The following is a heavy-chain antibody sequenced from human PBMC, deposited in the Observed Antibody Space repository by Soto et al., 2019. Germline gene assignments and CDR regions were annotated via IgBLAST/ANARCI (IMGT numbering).Heavy chain of an antibody. J-gene: IGHJ5*02. CDR1: GGSISSGGYY. CDR2: IYYSGST. V-gene: IGHV4-31*03. Sequence: QVQLQESGPGLVKPSQTLSLTCTASGGSISSGGYYWSWIRQHPGKGLEWIGYIYYSGSTYYNPSLTSRVTRSVDTSKNQFSLKLSSVTAADTAVYYCARGAVTTFIGWFDPWGQGTLVTVSS. CDR3: ARGAVTTFIGWFDP. D-gene: IGHD4-17*01.